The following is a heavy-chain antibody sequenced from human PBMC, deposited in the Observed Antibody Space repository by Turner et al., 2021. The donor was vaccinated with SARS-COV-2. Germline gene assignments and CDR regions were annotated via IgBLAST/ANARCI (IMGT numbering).Heavy chain of an antibody. J-gene: IGHJ4*02. CDR2: ISYDGSNK. Sequence: QVQLVESGGGVVQPGRSLRLSCAASGFTFRNYGVHWVRQAPGKGLEWVAVISYDGSNKYYADSVKGRFTISRDNSKNTLYLQMNSLRAEDTAVYYCAKSGGMYCSGGNCYSSYFDYWGQGTLVTVSS. V-gene: IGHV3-30*18. CDR3: AKSGGMYCSGGNCYSSYFDY. D-gene: IGHD2-15*01. CDR1: GFTFRNYG.